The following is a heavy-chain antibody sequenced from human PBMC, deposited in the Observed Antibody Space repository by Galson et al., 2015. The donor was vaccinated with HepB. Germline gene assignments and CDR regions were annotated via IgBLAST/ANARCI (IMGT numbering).Heavy chain of an antibody. Sequence: SLRLSCAASGFSFSSYWMSWVRQAPGEGLEWVANIKQDGSEKYYVGSVKGRFTISRDNAKNSLFLQMNSLRAEDTAMYYCARDGSFGYYYYYYGMDAWGPGTTVTVSS. CDR2: IKQDGSEK. CDR1: GFSFSSYW. CDR3: ARDGSFGYYYYYYGMDA. V-gene: IGHV3-7*01. J-gene: IGHJ6*02. D-gene: IGHD3-10*01.